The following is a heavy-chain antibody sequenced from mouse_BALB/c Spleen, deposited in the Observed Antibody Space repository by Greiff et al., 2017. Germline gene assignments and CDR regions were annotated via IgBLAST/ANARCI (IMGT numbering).Heavy chain of an antibody. D-gene: IGHD2-4*01. J-gene: IGHJ2*01. Sequence: QVQLKESGPGLVQPSQSLSITCTVSGFSLTSYGVHWVRQSPGKGLEWLGVIWSGGSTDYNAAFISRLSISKDNSKSQVFFKMNSLQANDTAIYYCARSGYDYDERGFFDYWGQGTTLTVSS. CDR2: IWSGGST. CDR1: GFSLTSYG. CDR3: ARSGYDYDERGFFDY. V-gene: IGHV2-2*02.